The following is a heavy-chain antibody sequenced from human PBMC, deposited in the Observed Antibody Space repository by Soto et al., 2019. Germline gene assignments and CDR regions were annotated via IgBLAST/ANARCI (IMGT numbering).Heavy chain of an antibody. Sequence: SETLSLTCTVSGGSISSYYWSWIRQPPGKGLEWIGYIYYSGSTNYNPSLKSRVTISVDTSKNQFSLKLSSVTAADTAVYYCGRDLGYGSGSYKWFDPWGQGTLVTVSS. CDR1: GGSISSYY. V-gene: IGHV4-59*01. D-gene: IGHD3-10*01. J-gene: IGHJ5*02. CDR2: IYYSGST. CDR3: GRDLGYGSGSYKWFDP.